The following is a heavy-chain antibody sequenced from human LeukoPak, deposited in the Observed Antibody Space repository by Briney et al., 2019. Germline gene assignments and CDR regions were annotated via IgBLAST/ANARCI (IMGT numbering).Heavy chain of an antibody. D-gene: IGHD6-13*01. J-gene: IGHJ6*03. CDR3: ARAPRSSTLYYYMDV. V-gene: IGHV3-21*01. CDR2: ISSSSSYI. Sequence: GGSLRLSCAASGFTFSTYSMTWVRQAPGKGLEWVSSISSSSSYIFYADSVKGRFTISRDNAKNSLSLQMNSLRAEDTAVYYRARAPRSSTLYYYMDVWGKGTTVTVSS. CDR1: GFTFSTYS.